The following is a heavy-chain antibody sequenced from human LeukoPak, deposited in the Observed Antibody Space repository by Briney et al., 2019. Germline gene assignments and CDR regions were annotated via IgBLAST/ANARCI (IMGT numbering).Heavy chain of an antibody. D-gene: IGHD5-24*01. Sequence: GESLKISCKGSGYSFTNYWVAWVRQMPGKGLEWMGIIYPDDSDTRYSPSFQGQVTFSADKSISTAYLQWSGLKASDSATYYCARRGIRDGYNYADYWGQGTLVTVSS. CDR3: ARRGIRDGYNYADY. CDR2: IYPDDSDT. CDR1: GYSFTNYW. J-gene: IGHJ4*02. V-gene: IGHV5-51*01.